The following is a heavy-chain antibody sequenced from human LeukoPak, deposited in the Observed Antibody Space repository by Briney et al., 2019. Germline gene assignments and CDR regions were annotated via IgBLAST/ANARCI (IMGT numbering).Heavy chain of an antibody. V-gene: IGHV3-53*01. CDR3: ASGGKYCTGGACYGD. D-gene: IGHD2-8*02. J-gene: IGHJ1*01. CDR2: IYSGGAT. Sequence: PAGSLRLSCAASGFIVSDDYISWVRQTPGKGLEWVSVIYSGGATFYADSVKGRFPISRDNSKNTVHLQMNSLRAEDTAVYYCASGGKYCTGGACYGDWGRGTVVVFSS. CDR1: GFIVSDDY.